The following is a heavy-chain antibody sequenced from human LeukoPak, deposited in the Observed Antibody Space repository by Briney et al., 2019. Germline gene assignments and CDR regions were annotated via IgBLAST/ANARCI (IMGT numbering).Heavy chain of an antibody. J-gene: IGHJ5*02. Sequence: GASVKVSCKVSGYTLTELSMHWVRQAPGKGLEWMGGFDPEDGETIYAQKFQGRVTMTEDTSTDTAYMELSSLRSEDTAVYYCARDRFDYDILTGPPHWFDPWGQGTLVTVSS. CDR3: ARDRFDYDILTGPPHWFDP. CDR1: GYTLTELS. D-gene: IGHD3-9*01. CDR2: FDPEDGET. V-gene: IGHV1-24*01.